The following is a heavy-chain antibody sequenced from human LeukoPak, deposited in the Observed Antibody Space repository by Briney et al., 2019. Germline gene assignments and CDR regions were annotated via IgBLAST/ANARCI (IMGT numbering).Heavy chain of an antibody. D-gene: IGHD1-26*01. CDR2: IGRSGSYI. V-gene: IGHV3-21*01. J-gene: IGHJ4*02. CDR1: GFTFSTYS. CDR3: ARDFSGSYYVDY. Sequence: GGSLRLSCAASGFTFSTYSMNWVRQGPGKGLEWVSSIGRSGSYIDYADSVKGRFTISRDDAKNSLYLQMNSLRAEDTAVYYCARDFSGSYYVDYWGQGTLVTVSS.